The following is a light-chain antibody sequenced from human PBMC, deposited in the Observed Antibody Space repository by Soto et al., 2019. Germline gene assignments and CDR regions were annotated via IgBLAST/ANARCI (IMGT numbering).Light chain of an antibody. Sequence: QSVLTQPPSASGTPGQRVTISFSGSSSNIGSNYVYWYQQIPGTAPRLLIYRNNQRPSGVPDQFSGSKSGTSASLAISGLRSEDEADYYCAAWDDSLSGLVFGGGTQLTVL. V-gene: IGLV1-47*01. J-gene: IGLJ2*01. CDR2: RNN. CDR3: AAWDDSLSGLV. CDR1: SSNIGSNY.